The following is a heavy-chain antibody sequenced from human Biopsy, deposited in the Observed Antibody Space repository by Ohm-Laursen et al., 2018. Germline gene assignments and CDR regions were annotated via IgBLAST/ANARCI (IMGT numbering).Heavy chain of an antibody. V-gene: IGHV1-69*06. CDR2: NIPILGTG. CDR1: GGTFSNYG. Sequence: VASVKVSCKAPGGTFSNYGVKWVRQAPGQGLEWLGGNIPILGTGNYAQKFQDRVTVAADTSTSTATMELGSLRSDDTAVYYCATKLTGYFHHWGQGTLVIVSS. D-gene: IGHD3-9*01. J-gene: IGHJ1*01. CDR3: ATKLTGYFHH.